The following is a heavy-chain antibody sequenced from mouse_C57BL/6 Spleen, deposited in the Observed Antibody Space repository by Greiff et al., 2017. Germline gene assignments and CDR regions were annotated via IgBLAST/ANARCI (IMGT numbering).Heavy chain of an antibody. Sequence: VQLQQSGPELVKPGDSVKISCKASGYSFTGYFMNWVMQSHGKSLEWIGRINPYNGDTFYNQKFKGKATLTVDKSSSTAHMELRSLTSEDSAVYYCGRFDYSNYDAMDYWGQGTSVTVSS. J-gene: IGHJ4*01. V-gene: IGHV1-20*01. D-gene: IGHD2-5*01. CDR1: GYSFTGYF. CDR2: INPYNGDT. CDR3: GRFDYSNYDAMDY.